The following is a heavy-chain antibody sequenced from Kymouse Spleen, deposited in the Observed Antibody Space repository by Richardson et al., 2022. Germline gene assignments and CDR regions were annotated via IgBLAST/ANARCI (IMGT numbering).Heavy chain of an antibody. Sequence: QVQLQESGPGLVKPSETLSLTCTVSGGSISSYYWSWIRQPPGKGLEWIGYIYYSGSTNYNPSLKSRVTISVDTSKNQFSLKLSSVTAADTAVYYCARGSSWPPYFDYWGQGTLVTVSS. CDR3: ARGSSWPPYFDY. V-gene: IGHV4-59*01. CDR1: GGSISSYY. D-gene: IGHD6-13*01. CDR2: IYYSGST. J-gene: IGHJ4*02.